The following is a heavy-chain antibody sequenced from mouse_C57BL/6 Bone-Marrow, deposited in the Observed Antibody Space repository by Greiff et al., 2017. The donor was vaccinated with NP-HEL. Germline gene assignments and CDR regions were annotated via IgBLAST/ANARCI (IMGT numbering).Heavy chain of an antibody. J-gene: IGHJ2*01. CDR2: INPNYGTT. Sequence: VHVKQSGPELVKPGASVKISCKASGYSFTDYNMNWVKQSNGKSLEWIGVINPNYGTTSYNQKFKGKATLTVDQSSSTAYMQLNSLTSEDSAVYYCARSIYYDYDGYFDYWGQGTTLTVSS. CDR1: GYSFTDYN. CDR3: ARSIYYDYDGYFDY. V-gene: IGHV1-39*01. D-gene: IGHD2-4*01.